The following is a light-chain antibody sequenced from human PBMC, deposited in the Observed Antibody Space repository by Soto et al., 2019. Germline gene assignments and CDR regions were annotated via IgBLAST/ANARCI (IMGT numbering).Light chain of an antibody. CDR2: DAS. CDR1: QSVGSY. CDR3: QQRSNWPST. V-gene: IGKV3-11*01. J-gene: IGKJ4*01. Sequence: EIVLTQSPATLSLSPGDRATLSCRASQSVGSYLAWYQQKPGQAPRLLIYDASNRATGIPARFSGSGSGTDFTLTITSLEPEDFAVYYCQQRSNWPSTVGGGTKVEIK.